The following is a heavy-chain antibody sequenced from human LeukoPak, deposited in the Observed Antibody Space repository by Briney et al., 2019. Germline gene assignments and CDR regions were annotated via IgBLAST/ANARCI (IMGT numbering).Heavy chain of an antibody. CDR3: AGHDYYDSSGWL. CDR1: GGSFSGYY. D-gene: IGHD3-22*01. Sequence: SETLSLTCAVYGGSFSGYYWSWIRQPPGKGLEWIGEINHSGSTNYNPSLKSRVTISVDTSKNQFSLKLSSVTAADTAVYYCAGHDYYDSSGWLWGQGTLVTVSS. CDR2: INHSGST. J-gene: IGHJ4*02. V-gene: IGHV4-34*01.